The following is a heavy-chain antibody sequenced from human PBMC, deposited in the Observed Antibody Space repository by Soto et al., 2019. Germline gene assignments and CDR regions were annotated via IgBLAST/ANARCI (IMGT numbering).Heavy chain of an antibody. D-gene: IGHD1-1*01. CDR3: AKDSRCSLTNCHIDY. CDR2: ISGGGNT. Sequence: PGGSLRLSCAASGFTFSRYTMSWVRQAPGKGLEWVSVISGGGNTYYADSVKGRFTISRDNSKNTLYLQVNSLRAEDTAVYYCAKDSRCSLTNCHIDYWGQGTLVTVSS. CDR1: GFTFSRYT. J-gene: IGHJ4*02. V-gene: IGHV3-23*01.